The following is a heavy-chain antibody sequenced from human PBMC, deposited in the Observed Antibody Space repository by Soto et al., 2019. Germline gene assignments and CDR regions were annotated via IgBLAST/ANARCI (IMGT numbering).Heavy chain of an antibody. V-gene: IGHV3-30*14. Sequence: GGSLILSCAASGFTFSTYAMHWVRQAPGKGLEWVAVISYDGNSKYYADSVQARLTISRDNSKNTLYLQMGSLRTEDMAVYYCARVGRDGSSYYIDYWGQGTLVTVSS. CDR2: ISYDGNSK. CDR3: ARVGRDGSSYYIDY. CDR1: GFTFSTYA. J-gene: IGHJ4*02. D-gene: IGHD2-15*01.